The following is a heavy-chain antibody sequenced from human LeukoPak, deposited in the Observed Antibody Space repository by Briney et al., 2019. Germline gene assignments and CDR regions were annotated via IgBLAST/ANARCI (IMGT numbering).Heavy chain of an antibody. J-gene: IGHJ4*02. Sequence: GGSLRLSCTVSGFTVSSNSMSWVRQAPGKGLDWVSFIYSDDTHYSNPVKGRFTISKENSKKTLYLQMNSLRAEDTAVYYCARRAGAYSHPYDYWGQGTLVTVSS. D-gene: IGHD4/OR15-4a*01. CDR1: GFTVSSNS. CDR3: ARRAGAYSHPYDY. V-gene: IGHV3-53*01. CDR2: IYSDDT.